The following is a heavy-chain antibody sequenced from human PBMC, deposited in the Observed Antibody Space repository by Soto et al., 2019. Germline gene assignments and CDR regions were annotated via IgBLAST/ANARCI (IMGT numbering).Heavy chain of an antibody. CDR3: AEEFGWELQLSHPYYNSGMDV. J-gene: IGHJ6*02. V-gene: IGHV3-30*18. CDR2: MSFDGSNK. D-gene: IGHD1-1*01. CDR1: GFTFRSYG. Sequence: QVQLVESGGGVVQPGRSLRLSCAASGFTFRSYGMHWVRQAPGKGLEWVALMSFDGSNKYDADSVRGRFTICSDNSKSTLYLRMDILRPEDTAVYYCAEEFGWELQLSHPYYNSGMDVWGQGTTVTVSS.